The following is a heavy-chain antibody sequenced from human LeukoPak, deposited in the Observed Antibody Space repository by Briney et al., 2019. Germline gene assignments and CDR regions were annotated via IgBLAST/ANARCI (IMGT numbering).Heavy chain of an antibody. D-gene: IGHD2-2*01. V-gene: IGHV3-21*01. CDR2: ISSSSSYI. Sequence: GGSLRLSCAASGFTFSSYSMNWVRQAPGKGLEWVSSISSSSSYIYYADSVKGRFTISRDNAKNSLYLQMNSLRAEDTAVYYCASGVLGYCSSTSCYEGVYWGQGTLVTVPS. J-gene: IGHJ4*02. CDR3: ASGVLGYCSSTSCYEGVY. CDR1: GFTFSSYS.